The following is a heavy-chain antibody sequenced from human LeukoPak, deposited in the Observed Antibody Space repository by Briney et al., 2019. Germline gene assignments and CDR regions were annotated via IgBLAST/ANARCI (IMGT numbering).Heavy chain of an antibody. D-gene: IGHD3-10*01. CDR3: ARGPYYYGSGTYPPRSYYCYGMDV. J-gene: IGHJ6*02. CDR2: INHSGST. V-gene: IGHV4-34*01. Sequence: SETLSLTCAVYGGSFSGYYWSWIRQPPGKGLEWIGEINHSGSTNYNPSLKSRVTISVDTSKNQFSLKLSSVTAADTAVYYCARGPYYYGSGTYPPRSYYCYGMDVWGQGTTVTVSS. CDR1: GGSFSGYY.